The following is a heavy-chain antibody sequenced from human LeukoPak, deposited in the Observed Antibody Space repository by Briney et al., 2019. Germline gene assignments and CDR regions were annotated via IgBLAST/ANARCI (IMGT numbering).Heavy chain of an antibody. D-gene: IGHD2-21*02. CDR3: AKVGTSYCGGDCYFDY. Sequence: GGSLRLSCAASGYTFSSYAMSWVRQAPGKGLEWVSVISGSGGSTYYADSVKGRFTISRDNSKNTLYLQMNSLRAEDTAVYYCAKVGTSYCGGDCYFDYWGQGTLVTVSS. CDR1: GYTFSSYA. CDR2: ISGSGGST. J-gene: IGHJ4*02. V-gene: IGHV3-23*01.